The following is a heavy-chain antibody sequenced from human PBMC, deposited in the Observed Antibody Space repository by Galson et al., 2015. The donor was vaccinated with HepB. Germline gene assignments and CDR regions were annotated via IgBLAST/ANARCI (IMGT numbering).Heavy chain of an antibody. CDR1: GGSISSYY. CDR3: ARDQDYGDYNSPENWFDP. CDR2: IYYSGST. D-gene: IGHD4-17*01. J-gene: IGHJ5*02. V-gene: IGHV4-59*01. Sequence: ETLSLTCTVSGGSISSYYWSWIRQPPGKGLEWIGYIYYSGSTNYNPSLKSRVTISVDTSKNQFSLKLSSVTAADTAVYYCARDQDYGDYNSPENWFDPWGQGTLVTVSS.